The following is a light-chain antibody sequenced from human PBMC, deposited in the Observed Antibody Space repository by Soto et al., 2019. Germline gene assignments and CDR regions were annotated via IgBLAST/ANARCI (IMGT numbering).Light chain of an antibody. J-gene: IGKJ5*01. V-gene: IGKV3-15*01. CDR1: QSVRSN. CDR3: QQRAGSST. CDR2: DAS. Sequence: EIVMTQSPDTLSVSPGERATLSCRASQSVRSNLAWYQQKPGQAPRLLIYDASTRATGFPARFSGSGSGTDFTLTLSSLEPEDFAVYYCQQRAGSSTFGQGTRLEIK.